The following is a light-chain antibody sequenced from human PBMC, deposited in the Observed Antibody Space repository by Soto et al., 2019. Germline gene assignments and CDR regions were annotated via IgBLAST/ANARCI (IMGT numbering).Light chain of an antibody. CDR3: QQYAGSPYA. CDR1: QTISSNY. V-gene: IGKV3-20*01. J-gene: IGKJ2*01. Sequence: EIVLTQSPGTLSLSPGARATLSCRASQTISSNYLAWYQQKPGQAPRLLIYGTSTRATGIPDRFSGSGSGTDFTLTISRLDPEDRAVYYCQQYAGSPYAFGQGTKLEIK. CDR2: GTS.